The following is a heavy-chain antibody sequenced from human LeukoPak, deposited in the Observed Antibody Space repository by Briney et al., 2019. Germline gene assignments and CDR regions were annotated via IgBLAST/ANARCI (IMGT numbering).Heavy chain of an antibody. Sequence: GASLRLSCAASGFTFSNYAKSWVRQAPGKGLEWVSAIVGSGSSTYYADSVKGRFTISRDNSKNTLYLQLNRLRAEDTAVYYCAKWGDYDILTGYYDSDYWGQGTLVTVSS. CDR3: AKWGDYDILTGYYDSDY. V-gene: IGHV3-23*01. D-gene: IGHD3-9*01. CDR1: GFTFSNYA. J-gene: IGHJ4*02. CDR2: IVGSGSST.